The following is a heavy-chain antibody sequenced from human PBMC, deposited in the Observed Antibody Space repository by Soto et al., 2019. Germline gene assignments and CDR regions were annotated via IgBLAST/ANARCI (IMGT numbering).Heavy chain of an antibody. CDR2: INSDGSST. CDR1: AFTFCSKW. J-gene: IGHJ6*02. CDR3: ATDGSYAQHV. D-gene: IGHD3-16*01. Sequence: GGSMGLSCAASAFTFCSKWMHWVRQAPGKGLVWVSHINSDGSSTTYADSVRGRFTISRDNAKNTVYLQMNSLRAEDTGVYYCATDGSYAQHVWGQGTTVTVSS. V-gene: IGHV3-74*03.